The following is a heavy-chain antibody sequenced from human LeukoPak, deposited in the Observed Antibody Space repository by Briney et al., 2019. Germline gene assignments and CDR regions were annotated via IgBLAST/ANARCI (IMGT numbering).Heavy chain of an antibody. V-gene: IGHV4-4*07. CDR1: GGSTSSYY. J-gene: IGHJ4*02. Sequence: SGALSPTCTVAGGSTSSYYWSWVRHPAEEGVEWIGRIYTSGRTNYNPYLKSRVTMSVDMTKNQFSLKLTSGTAADTAVYYCAREVNSSGWTVDYWGQGTLVTVSS. CDR3: AREVNSSGWTVDY. CDR2: IYTSGRT. D-gene: IGHD6-19*01.